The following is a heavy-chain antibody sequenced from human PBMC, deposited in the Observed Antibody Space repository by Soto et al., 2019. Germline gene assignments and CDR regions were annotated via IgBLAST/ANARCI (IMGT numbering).Heavy chain of an antibody. V-gene: IGHV3-23*01. D-gene: IGHD2-15*01. J-gene: IGHJ4*02. CDR1: GFTFSSYD. Sequence: GGSLRLSCAASGFTFSSYDMNWVRQAPGEGLGWVSGVSASGSITSYADSAKGRFTISRDNAKNTVFLQMTGLRAEDTAVYFCAKGDCSGGRCYRGFDYWGQGTLVTVSS. CDR2: VSASGSIT. CDR3: AKGDCSGGRCYRGFDY.